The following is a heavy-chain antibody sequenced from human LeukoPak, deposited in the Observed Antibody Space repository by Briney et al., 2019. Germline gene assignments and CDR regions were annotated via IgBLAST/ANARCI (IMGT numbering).Heavy chain of an antibody. CDR1: GDSINGDNY. J-gene: IGHJ4*02. D-gene: IGHD3-9*01. CDR2: VSTYFNT. CDR3: ARAPTRSSDVVTGYLFDY. V-gene: IGHV4-38-2*02. Sequence: SETLSLTCTVSGDSINGDNYWGWIRQPPGKGLEWIGSVSTYFNTYYHPSLKSRVTISLDTSKQQFSLTLSSVTAADTAVYYCARAPTRSSDVVTGYLFDYWGQGTLVTVSS.